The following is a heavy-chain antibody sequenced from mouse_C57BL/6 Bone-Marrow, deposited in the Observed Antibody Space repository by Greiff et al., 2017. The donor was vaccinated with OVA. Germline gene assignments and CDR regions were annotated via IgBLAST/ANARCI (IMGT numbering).Heavy chain of an antibody. D-gene: IGHD1-1*01. V-gene: IGHV2-5*01. J-gene: IGHJ1*03. CDR3: AKGGIYYYGSRHWYFDV. CDR2: IWRGGST. CDR1: GFSLTSYG. Sequence: VQGVESGPGLVQPSQSLSITCTVSGFSLTSYGVHWVRQSPGKGLEWLGVIWRGGSTDYNAAFMSRLSITKDNSKSQVFFKMNSLQADDTAIYYCAKGGIYYYGSRHWYFDVWGTGTTVTVSS.